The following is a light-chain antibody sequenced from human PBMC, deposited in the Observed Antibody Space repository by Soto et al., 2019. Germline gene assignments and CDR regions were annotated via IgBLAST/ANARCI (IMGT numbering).Light chain of an antibody. CDR2: KAS. CDR1: QSISTW. Sequence: DIQMTQSPSTLSASVGDRVTITCRASQSISTWLAWYQQKPGKAPNLLIYKASTLESGVPSRFSGSGSGTEFTLTISSLQPDDFVTYYCQQYNSYSRTFGQGTKVEIK. CDR3: QQYNSYSRT. J-gene: IGKJ1*01. V-gene: IGKV1-5*03.